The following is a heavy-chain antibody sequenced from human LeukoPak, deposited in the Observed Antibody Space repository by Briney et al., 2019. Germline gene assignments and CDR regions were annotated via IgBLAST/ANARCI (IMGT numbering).Heavy chain of an antibody. Sequence: ASVKVSCKASGYTFNRYRITWVRQAPGQGLEWMGWISGYNGSTNYAQKLQGRVTMTTDTSTSTAYMELRSLRSDDTAMYYCARDYGYGVTVMISDDYWGQGTLVTVSS. CDR2: ISGYNGST. CDR3: ARDYGYGVTVMISDDY. CDR1: GYTFNRYR. V-gene: IGHV1-18*01. J-gene: IGHJ4*02. D-gene: IGHD5-12*01.